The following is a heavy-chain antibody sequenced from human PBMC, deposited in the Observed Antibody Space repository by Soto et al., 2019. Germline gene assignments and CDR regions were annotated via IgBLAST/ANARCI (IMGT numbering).Heavy chain of an antibody. V-gene: IGHV3-30*18. D-gene: IGHD6-13*01. CDR1: GFTFRWFG. J-gene: IGHJ4*02. Sequence: QTGGSLRLSCAGSGFTFRWFGMNWVRQAPGKGLEWVARISNDGSNEYYADSVKGRFTISRDNSKNTLYLQMNSLRAEDTAVYYCAKGAAAAITYWGQGTLVTVSS. CDR2: ISNDGSNE. CDR3: AKGAAAAITY.